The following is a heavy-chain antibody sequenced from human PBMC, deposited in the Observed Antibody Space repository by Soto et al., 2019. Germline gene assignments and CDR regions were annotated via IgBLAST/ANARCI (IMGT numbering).Heavy chain of an antibody. D-gene: IGHD3-16*01. CDR3: ARVICMIGEDQPAAPDRYYFDP. Sequence: PSETLSLTCAVYGGSFSGHYWSWIRQPPGKGLEWIGEINHSGSTNSNPSLKSRVTISVDTSKNQFSLKQSPVTAADTAVYYCARVICMIGEDQPAAPDRYYFDPWGQGTLVTVSS. J-gene: IGHJ4*02. CDR2: INHSGST. CDR1: GGSFSGHY. V-gene: IGHV4-34*01.